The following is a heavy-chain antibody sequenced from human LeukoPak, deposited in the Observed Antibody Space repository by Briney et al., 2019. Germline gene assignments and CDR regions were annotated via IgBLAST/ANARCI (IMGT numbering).Heavy chain of an antibody. V-gene: IGHV7-4-1*02. Sequence: ASEKVSCKASGYTFTYYGLNWVRQAPGQGLEWMGWINTNTGNPTYAQGFTGRFVFSLDTSVSTAYLQISSLKAEDTAVYYCATGGDSSSSSWFDPWGQGTLVTVSS. CDR1: GYTFTYYG. D-gene: IGHD6-6*01. J-gene: IGHJ5*02. CDR2: INTNTGNP. CDR3: ATGGDSSSSSWFDP.